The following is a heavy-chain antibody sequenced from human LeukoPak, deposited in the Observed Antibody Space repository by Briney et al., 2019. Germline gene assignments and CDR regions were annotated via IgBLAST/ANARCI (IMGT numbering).Heavy chain of an antibody. CDR1: GFTFSSYA. J-gene: IGHJ4*02. V-gene: IGHV3-23*01. CDR3: AKDLGDSSGYYYVYFDH. Sequence: GGSLRLSCAASGFTFSSYAMSWVRQAPGKGLEWVSGISGSGGSTYYADSVKGRFTISRDNSKNTLYLQMNSLRAEDTAVYYCAKDLGDSSGYYYVYFDHWGQGALVTVSS. CDR2: ISGSGGST. D-gene: IGHD3-22*01.